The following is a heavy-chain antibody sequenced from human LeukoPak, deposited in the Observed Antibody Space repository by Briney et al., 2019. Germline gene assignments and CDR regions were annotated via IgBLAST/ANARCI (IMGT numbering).Heavy chain of an antibody. CDR2: ISLSGAGT. V-gene: IGHV3-23*01. J-gene: IGHJ4*02. CDR3: AKDRDYGRYQFDY. CDR1: GFTLSTNA. D-gene: IGHD4/OR15-4a*01. Sequence: PGGSLRLSCLTSGFTLSTNAMNWVRQAPGKGLEWVSSISLSGAGTSYADSVKDRFTISKDSSKNTLYLQMNSLRAEDTAVYYCAKDRDYGRYQFDYWGQGTLVFVSS.